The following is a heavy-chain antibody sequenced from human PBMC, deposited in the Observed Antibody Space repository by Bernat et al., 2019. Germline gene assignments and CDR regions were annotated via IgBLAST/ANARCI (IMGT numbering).Heavy chain of an antibody. CDR1: GYTFTSYG. CDR3: ARDPPMNYDSSGFGY. D-gene: IGHD3-22*01. V-gene: IGHV1-18*01. CDR2: ISAYNGNT. J-gene: IGHJ4*02. Sequence: QVQLVQSGAEVKKPGASVKVSCKASGYTFTSYGISWVRQAPGQGLEWMGWISAYNGNTNYAQKLQGRVTMTTDTSTSTAYMELRSLSSDDTAVYYCARDPPMNYDSSGFGYWGQGTLVTVSS.